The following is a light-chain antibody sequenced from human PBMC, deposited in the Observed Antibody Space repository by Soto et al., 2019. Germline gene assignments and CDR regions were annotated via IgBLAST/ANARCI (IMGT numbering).Light chain of an antibody. CDR2: GAS. J-gene: IGKJ5*01. CDR3: QQYNNWPPFT. Sequence: EIVMTQSPSTLSVSPGERATLSCRASQSVSSNLAFYQQKPGQAPRLLIYGASTRATGIPARFSGSGSGTEFTLTISSLQSEDFAVYYCQQYNNWPPFTLGQGTRLEIK. CDR1: QSVSSN. V-gene: IGKV3-15*01.